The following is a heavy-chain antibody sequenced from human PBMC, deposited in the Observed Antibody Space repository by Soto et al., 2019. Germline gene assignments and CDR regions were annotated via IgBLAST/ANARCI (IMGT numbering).Heavy chain of an antibody. CDR2: IIAIIGTA. CDR1: GGTFSSYA. CDR3: ARDGTPGTIFGVDIIRDYYMDV. D-gene: IGHD3-3*01. J-gene: IGHJ6*03. V-gene: IGHV1-69*06. Sequence: SVKVSCKASGGTFSSYAISWVRQAPGQGLEWMGGIIAIIGTANYAQKFQGRVTITADKSTSTAYMELRSLRSEDTAVYYCARDGTPGTIFGVDIIRDYYMDVWGKGTTVTVSS.